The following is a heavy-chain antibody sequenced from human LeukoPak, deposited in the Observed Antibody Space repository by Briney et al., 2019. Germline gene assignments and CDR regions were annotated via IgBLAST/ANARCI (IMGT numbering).Heavy chain of an antibody. Sequence: GGSLRLSCAASGFTFSSYGMHWVRQAPGKGLEWVAVISYDGSNKYYADSVKGRFTISRDNSKDTLYLQMNSLRAEDTAVYYCAKGMYDSSGYFDYWGQGTLVTVSS. CDR1: GFTFSSYG. D-gene: IGHD3-22*01. CDR3: AKGMYDSSGYFDY. V-gene: IGHV3-30*18. J-gene: IGHJ4*02. CDR2: ISYDGSNK.